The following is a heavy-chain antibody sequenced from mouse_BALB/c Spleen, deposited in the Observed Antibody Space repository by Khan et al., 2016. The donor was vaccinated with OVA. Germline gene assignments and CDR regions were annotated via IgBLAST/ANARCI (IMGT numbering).Heavy chain of an antibody. D-gene: IGHD2-5*01. V-gene: IGHV4-1*02. Sequence: EVQFLESGGGLVQPGGSLKLSCAASGFAFSRYWMSWVRQAPGKGLEWIGEINPDSSTINYTPSLKDKFIISRDNAKNTLYLQISKVRSEDTALAYCAGPYSKDDRACFAYWGQGTLVTVSA. J-gene: IGHJ3*01. CDR2: INPDSSTI. CDR1: GFAFSRYW. CDR3: AGPYSKDDRACFAY.